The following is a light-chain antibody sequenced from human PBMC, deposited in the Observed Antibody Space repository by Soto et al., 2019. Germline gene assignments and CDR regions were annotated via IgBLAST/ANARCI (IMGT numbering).Light chain of an antibody. Sequence: ETVLTHSPGTLSLSPGERATLSCRASQSVSSSYLAWYQQKPGQAPRLLIYGASSRATGIPDRFSGSGSGTDFTLTISRLEPEDFAVYYCQQYGSSPWGFGQGTKVEIE. CDR3: QQYGSSPWG. V-gene: IGKV3-20*01. J-gene: IGKJ1*01. CDR1: QSVSSSY. CDR2: GAS.